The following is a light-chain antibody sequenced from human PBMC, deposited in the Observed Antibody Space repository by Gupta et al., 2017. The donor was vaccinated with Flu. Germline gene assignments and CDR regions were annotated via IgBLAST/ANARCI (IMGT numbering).Light chain of an antibody. V-gene: IGKV3-20*01. CDR2: GAS. CDR1: QYISNSY. CDR3: QQYDQSPHT. Sequence: GTLSLSPGERATLSCRASQYISNSYLAWYQHKPGQAPRLLIHGASRRATDIPDRFSGSESGTDFTLTISSLEPEDFAVYYCQQYDQSPHTFGQGTKVEIK. J-gene: IGKJ2*01.